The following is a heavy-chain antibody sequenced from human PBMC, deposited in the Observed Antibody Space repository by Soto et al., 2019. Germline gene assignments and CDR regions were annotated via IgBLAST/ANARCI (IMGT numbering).Heavy chain of an antibody. CDR2: IIPIFGTA. D-gene: IGHD3-22*01. Sequence: SVKVSCKASGYTFTSYGISWVRQAPGQGLEWMGGIIPIFGTANYAQKFQGRVTITADESTSTAYMELSSLRSEDTAVYYCARSRYYYDSSGLNWFDPWGQGNLVTVS. CDR1: GYTFTSYG. V-gene: IGHV1-69*13. J-gene: IGHJ5*02. CDR3: ARSRYYYDSSGLNWFDP.